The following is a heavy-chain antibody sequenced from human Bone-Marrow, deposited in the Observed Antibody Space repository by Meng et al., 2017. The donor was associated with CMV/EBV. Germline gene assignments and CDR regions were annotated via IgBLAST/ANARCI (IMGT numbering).Heavy chain of an antibody. CDR3: ARKPPRDIYYYYGMDV. CDR1: GYTFTSYD. V-gene: IGHV1-8*01. CDR2: MNPNSGNT. J-gene: IGHJ6*02. Sequence: ASVKVSCKASGYTFTSYDINWVRQATGQGLEWMGWMNPNSGNTGYAQKFQGRVTMTRNTSISTAYMELSSLRSEDTAVYYCARKPPRDIYYYYGMDVWGQGTTVTVS. D-gene: IGHD2-15*01.